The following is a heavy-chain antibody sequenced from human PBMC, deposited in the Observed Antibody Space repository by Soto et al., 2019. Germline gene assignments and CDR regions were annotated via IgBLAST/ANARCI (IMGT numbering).Heavy chain of an antibody. CDR2: ISHDGSNK. CDR1: GFTFSSYG. CDR3: AKDESYFDY. J-gene: IGHJ4*02. V-gene: IGHV3-30*18. Sequence: PGGSLRLSCAASGFTFSSYGMHWVRQAPGKGLEWVAVISHDGSNKYYADSVKGRFTISRDNSKNTLYLQMNSLRAEDTAVYYCAKDESYFDYWGQGTLVTVSS.